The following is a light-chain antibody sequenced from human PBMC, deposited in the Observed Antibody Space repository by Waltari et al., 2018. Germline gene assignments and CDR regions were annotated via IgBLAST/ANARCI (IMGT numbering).Light chain of an antibody. V-gene: IGLV2-11*01. CDR1: TNDLGSYNY. Sequence: SALAQPRPVSGSPGQSVPISCTGTTNDLGSYNYVSWSQQPPGKAPKLIILDGTKRPPGVPDRLSGSKSGNTASLTISGLRAEDEAEYYCCSYAGSYTGVFGGGTKLTVV. J-gene: IGLJ3*02. CDR3: CSYAGSYTGV. CDR2: DGT.